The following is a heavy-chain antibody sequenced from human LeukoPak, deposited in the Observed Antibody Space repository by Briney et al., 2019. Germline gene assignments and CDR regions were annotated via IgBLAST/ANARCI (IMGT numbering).Heavy chain of an antibody. CDR3: AKDQRKPRGDGSTSLMDV. D-gene: IGHD2-2*01. J-gene: IGHJ6*03. CDR1: GFTFSSYA. Sequence: GGSLRLSCAASGFTFSSYAMSWVRQAPGKGLEWVSAISGSGGSTYYADSVKGRFTISRDNSKNTLYLQMNSLRAVDTAVYYCAKDQRKPRGDGSTSLMDVWGKGTTVTVSS. CDR2: ISGSGGST. V-gene: IGHV3-23*01.